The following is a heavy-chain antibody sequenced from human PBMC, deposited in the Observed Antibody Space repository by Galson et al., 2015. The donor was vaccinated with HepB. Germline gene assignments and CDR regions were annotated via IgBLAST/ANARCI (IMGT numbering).Heavy chain of an antibody. V-gene: IGHV3-11*06. D-gene: IGHD1-26*01. J-gene: IGHJ6*03. Sequence: SLRLSCAASGFTFSDYYMSWIRQAPGKGLEWVSYISSSSSYTNYADSVKGRFTISRDNAKNSLYLQMNSLRAEDTAVYYCARGAPTNYYYYYMDVWGKGTTVTVSS. CDR3: ARGAPTNYYYYYMDV. CDR1: GFTFSDYY. CDR2: ISSSSSYT.